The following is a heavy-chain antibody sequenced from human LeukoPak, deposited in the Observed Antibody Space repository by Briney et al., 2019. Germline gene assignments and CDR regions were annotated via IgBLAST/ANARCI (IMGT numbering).Heavy chain of an antibody. J-gene: IGHJ4*03. D-gene: IGHD5-18*01. CDR1: GGSISSYY. V-gene: IGHV4-59*08. CDR3: ASMDTAMATFDY. CDR2: IYHSGST. Sequence: SETLSLTCTVSGGSISSYYWSWIRQPPGKGLEWIGYIYHSGSTNYNPSLKSRVTISVDTSKNQFSLKLSSVIAADTAVYYCASMDTAMATFDYWGQGTTVTVSS.